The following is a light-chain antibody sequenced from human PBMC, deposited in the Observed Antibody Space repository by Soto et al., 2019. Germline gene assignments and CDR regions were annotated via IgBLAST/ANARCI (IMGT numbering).Light chain of an antibody. Sequence: DIVMTQSPESLAVSLGERATINCKSTHSVLNSSNNKNNLAWYQKKPGHPHKLLIYWASTRESAVPDRFSVSGSETDFTLTISSLQADYVAVYYCHQAYTVPWTFGQGTKVEIK. CDR2: WAS. J-gene: IGKJ1*01. CDR3: HQAYTVPWT. V-gene: IGKV4-1*01. CDR1: HSVLNSSNNKNN.